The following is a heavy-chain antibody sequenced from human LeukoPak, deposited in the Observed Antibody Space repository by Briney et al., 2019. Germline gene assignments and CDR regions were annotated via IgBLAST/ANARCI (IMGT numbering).Heavy chain of an antibody. V-gene: IGHV4-38-2*02. J-gene: IGHJ2*01. CDR3: ARQYSDILTGYHRGELYWYFDL. Sequence: PSETLSLTCTVSGYSISRGYYWGWIRQPPGKGLEWLGSIYYSGSTYYNPSLKSRVTISVDTSKNQFSLKLSSVTAADTAVYYCARQYSDILTGYHRGELYWYFDLWGRGTLVTVSS. CDR1: GYSISRGYY. D-gene: IGHD3-9*01. CDR2: IYYSGST.